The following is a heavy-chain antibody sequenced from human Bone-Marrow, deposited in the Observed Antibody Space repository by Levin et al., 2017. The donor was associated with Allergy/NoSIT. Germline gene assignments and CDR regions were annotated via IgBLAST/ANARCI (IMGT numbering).Heavy chain of an antibody. CDR1: GYSFSSYG. CDR2: ISPYNGHT. D-gene: IGHD4-17*01. CDR3: ARVGHDYDEVSSSFDL. V-gene: IGHV1-18*01. Sequence: ASVKVSCKASGYSFSSYGISWLRLAPGQGLDCVGWISPYNGHTYYAQKFQGRVTMTTETSTGTAYMELRSLRSDDTAVYYCARVGHDYDEVSSSFDLWGQGTMVTVSS. J-gene: IGHJ3*01.